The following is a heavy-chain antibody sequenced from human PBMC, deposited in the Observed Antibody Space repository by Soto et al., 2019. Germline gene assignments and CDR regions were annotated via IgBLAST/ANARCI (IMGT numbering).Heavy chain of an antibody. CDR3: ARGPYLGTAFDI. CDR1: GFTFSIYS. Sequence: GGSLRLSCAASGFTFSIYSMNWVRQAPGKGLEWVSSISSSSSYIYYADSVKGRFTISRDNAKNSLYLQMNSLRAEDTAVYYCARGPYLGTAFDIWGQGTMVTVSS. D-gene: IGHD7-27*01. CDR2: ISSSSSYI. J-gene: IGHJ3*02. V-gene: IGHV3-21*01.